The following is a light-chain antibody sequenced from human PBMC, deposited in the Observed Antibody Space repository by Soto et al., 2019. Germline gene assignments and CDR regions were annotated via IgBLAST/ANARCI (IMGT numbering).Light chain of an antibody. CDR3: QQYGSSPLT. CDR2: GAS. V-gene: IGKV3-20*01. J-gene: IGKJ4*01. CDR1: QSVSGSY. Sequence: EIVMTQSPAALSVSPGERATLSCRASQSVSGSYLAWYQQKPGQPPRLLIYGASSRATGIPDRFSGSGSETDFTLTISRLEPEDFAVYYCQQYGSSPLTFGRGTKVDIK.